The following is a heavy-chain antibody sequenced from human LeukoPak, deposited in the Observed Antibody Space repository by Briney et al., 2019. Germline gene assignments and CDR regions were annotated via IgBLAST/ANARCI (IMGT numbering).Heavy chain of an antibody. Sequence: PSETLSLTCTVSGYPISSGYYWGWIRQPPGKGLEWIGSIYHSGSTYYNPSLKSRVTISVDTSKNQFSLKLSSVTAADTAVYYCARNIVVVPAAINWFDPWGQGTLVTVSS. V-gene: IGHV4-38-2*02. CDR3: ARNIVVVPAAINWFDP. D-gene: IGHD2-2*01. CDR1: GYPISSGYY. J-gene: IGHJ5*02. CDR2: IYHSGST.